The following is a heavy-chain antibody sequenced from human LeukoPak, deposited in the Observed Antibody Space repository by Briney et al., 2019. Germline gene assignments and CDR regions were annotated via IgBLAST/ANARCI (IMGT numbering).Heavy chain of an antibody. V-gene: IGHV5-51*01. D-gene: IGHD5-24*01. CDR2: IYPGDSDT. CDR1: GFTFTSYW. J-gene: IGHJ4*02. CDR3: AKAGRDGYNFDY. Sequence: GGSLRLSCAASGFTFTSYWIGWVRQMPGKGLEWMGIIYPGDSDTRYSPSFQGQVTISADKSISTAYLQWSSLKASDTAMYYCAKAGRDGYNFDYWGQGTLVTVSS.